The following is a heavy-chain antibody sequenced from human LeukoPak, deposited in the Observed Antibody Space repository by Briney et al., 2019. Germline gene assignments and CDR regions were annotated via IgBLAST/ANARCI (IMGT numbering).Heavy chain of an antibody. CDR2: ISSSSSTI. J-gene: IGHJ4*02. CDR1: GFTFSSYS. D-gene: IGHD1-26*01. CDR3: ATMRGSYYPFDY. V-gene: IGHV3-48*04. Sequence: GGSLRLSCAASGFTFSSYSMKWVRQAPGEGLEWVSYISSSSSTIYYADSVKRRFTISRDNAKNSLYLQMNSLRAEDTVVYYCATMRGSYYPFDYWGQGTLVTVSS.